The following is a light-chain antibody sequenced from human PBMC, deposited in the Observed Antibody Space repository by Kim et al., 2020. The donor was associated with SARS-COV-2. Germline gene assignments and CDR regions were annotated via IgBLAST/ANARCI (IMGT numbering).Light chain of an antibody. J-gene: IGKJ2*01. V-gene: IGKV1-39*01. CDR3: QESYSTPPYT. CDR2: AAS. CDR1: QSISTY. Sequence: ASVGDRVTITCRAGQSISTYLNWYQQKPGQAPKLLIYAASSLQRGVPSRFSGSGSGTDFTLTISSLQPEDFATYYCQESYSTPPYTFGQGTKLEIK.